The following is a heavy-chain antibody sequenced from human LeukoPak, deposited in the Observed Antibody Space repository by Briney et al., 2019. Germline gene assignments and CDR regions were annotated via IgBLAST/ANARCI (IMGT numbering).Heavy chain of an antibody. D-gene: IGHD3-22*01. J-gene: IGHJ4*02. CDR2: INPNSGGT. CDR3: ARVYHDSSGSYY. Sequence: ASVKVSFKSSGYTFTFYYMDWVRQAPGQGLEWMGWINPNSGGTNYAQKFQGRVTMTRDTSISTAYMELSRLRSDDAAVYYCARVYHDSSGSYYWGQGTLVTVSS. CDR1: GYTFTFYY. V-gene: IGHV1-2*02.